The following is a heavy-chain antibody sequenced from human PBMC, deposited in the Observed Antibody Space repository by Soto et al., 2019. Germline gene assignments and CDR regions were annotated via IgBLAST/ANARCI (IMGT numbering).Heavy chain of an antibody. CDR1: GFTFDDYA. J-gene: IGHJ4*02. D-gene: IGHD3-3*01. CDR3: AKDMEWWPTSYFDY. Sequence: GGSLRLSCAASGFTFDDYAMHWVRQAPGKGLEWVSGISWNSGSIGYADSVKGRFTISRDNAKNSLYLQMNSLRAEDTALYYCAKDMEWWPTSYFDYWGQGTLVTVSS. CDR2: ISWNSGSI. V-gene: IGHV3-9*01.